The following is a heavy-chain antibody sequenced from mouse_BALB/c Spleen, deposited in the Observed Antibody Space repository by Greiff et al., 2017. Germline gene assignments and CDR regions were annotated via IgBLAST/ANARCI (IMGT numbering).Heavy chain of an antibody. J-gene: IGHJ2*01. CDR1: GFSLTSYG. CDR2: IWSGGST. V-gene: IGHV2-2*02. Sequence: QVHVKQSGPGLVQPSQSLSITCTVSGFSLTSYGVHWVRQSPGKGLEWLGVIWSGGSTDYNAAFISRLSISKDNSKSQVFFKMNSLQANDTAIYYCASFYYYGQGNFFDYWGQGTTLTVSS. D-gene: IGHD1-1*01. CDR3: ASFYYYGQGNFFDY.